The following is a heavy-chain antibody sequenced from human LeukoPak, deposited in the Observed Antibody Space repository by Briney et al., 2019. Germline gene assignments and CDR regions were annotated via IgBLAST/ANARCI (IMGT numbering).Heavy chain of an antibody. CDR1: GYSFTRYW. D-gene: IGHD2-21*02. CDR2: IYPADSDI. CDR3: ARQSGDYSYYYYMDV. Sequence: GESLKISCKGSGYSFTRYWIGWVRQMPGKGLDWMGIIYPADSDIRYSPSFRGQVTISADKSISTAYLQWSSLKASDTAMYYCARQSGDYSYYYYMDVWGKGTTVTISS. J-gene: IGHJ6*03. V-gene: IGHV5-51*01.